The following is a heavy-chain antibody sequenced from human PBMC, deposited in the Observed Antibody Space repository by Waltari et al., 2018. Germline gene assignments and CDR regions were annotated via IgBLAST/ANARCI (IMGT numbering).Heavy chain of an antibody. D-gene: IGHD6-13*01. CDR2: MNPNSGNA. CDR1: GYPISRYG. CDR3: ARGYNSSWYGAYFDP. J-gene: IGHJ5*02. Sequence: QEQMEQSGAEVKKPGASVKVSCKASGYPISRYGFTWVRQATGEGLEWMGRMNPNSGNAGYAQKFQGRVTMTWNTSISTAYMELRSLRSDDTAMYYCARGYNSSWYGAYFDPWGQGTQVTVSS. V-gene: IGHV1-8*01.